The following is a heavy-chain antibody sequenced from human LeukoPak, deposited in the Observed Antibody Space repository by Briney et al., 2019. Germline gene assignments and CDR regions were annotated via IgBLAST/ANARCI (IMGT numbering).Heavy chain of an antibody. D-gene: IGHD3-10*02. Sequence: PGGSLRLSCESSGFTLSRYWMHWVRQAAGKGLVWVSRINSDGSSKSYADSVKGRFTISRDNAKNTLYLQMNSLRAEDTAVYYCAELGITMIGGVWGKGTTVTISS. J-gene: IGHJ6*04. CDR2: INSDGSSK. V-gene: IGHV3-74*01. CDR1: GFTLSRYW. CDR3: AELGITMIGGV.